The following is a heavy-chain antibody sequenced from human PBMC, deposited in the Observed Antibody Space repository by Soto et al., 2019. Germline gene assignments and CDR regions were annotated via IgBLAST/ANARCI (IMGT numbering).Heavy chain of an antibody. J-gene: IGHJ4*01. Sequence: QITLKESGPTLVKPTQTLTLTCTFSGFSLSTSGVGVGWIRQPPGKALEGLALIYWDGDKRYSPSLKSRLTITKDTSENQVVLTMTNMDPVDTATYYCAHRLKKPGTYYDFWSGHVVSYFASWGQGTLVTVSS. V-gene: IGHV2-5*02. CDR3: AHRLKKPGTYYDFWSGHVVSYFAS. CDR1: GFSLSTSGVG. CDR2: IYWDGDK. D-gene: IGHD3-3*01.